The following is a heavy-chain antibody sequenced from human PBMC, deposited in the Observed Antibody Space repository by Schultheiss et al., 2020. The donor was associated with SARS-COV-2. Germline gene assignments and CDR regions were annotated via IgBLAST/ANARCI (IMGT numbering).Heavy chain of an antibody. CDR1: GDSVSSNSAA. D-gene: IGHD6-13*01. J-gene: IGHJ6*02. CDR3: ARDRGYSSSWSSRSNYYYYGMDV. CDR2: TYYRSKWYN. Sequence: SQTLSLTCAISGDSVSSNSAAWNWIRQSPSRGLEWLGRTYYRSKWYNDYAVSVKSRITINPDTSKNQFSLQLNSVTPEDTAVYYCARDRGYSSSWSSRSNYYYYGMDVWGQGTTVTVSS. V-gene: IGHV6-1*01.